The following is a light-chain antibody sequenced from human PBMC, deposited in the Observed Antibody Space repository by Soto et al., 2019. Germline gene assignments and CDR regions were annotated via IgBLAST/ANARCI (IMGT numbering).Light chain of an antibody. J-gene: IGKJ1*01. CDR1: QSVSSN. Sequence: EVGMTQSPATLSVSPGERATLSCRASQSVSSNLAWYQQKPGQAPRLLIYDASNRATGIPARFTGSGSGTDFNLTISTLEPEDFAVFYCQQYGTSEIIFGQGTKVDIK. CDR3: QQYGTSEII. V-gene: IGKV3D-15*01. CDR2: DAS.